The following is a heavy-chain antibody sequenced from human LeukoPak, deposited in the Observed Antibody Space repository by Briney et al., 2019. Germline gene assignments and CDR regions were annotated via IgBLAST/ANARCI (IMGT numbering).Heavy chain of an antibody. V-gene: IGHV4-59*01. CDR2: MYFGERT. Sequence: SQTLSLTCTVSGASITSYYWTWLRQPPGKGLEWVGYMYFGERTNDNPSLKSRATISTDTSKKQFSRKLKSVTAADTAVYYCARIPGDRPDDWGQGTLVTVS. CDR3: ARIPGDRPDD. J-gene: IGHJ4*02. CDR1: GASITSYY. D-gene: IGHD2-2*01.